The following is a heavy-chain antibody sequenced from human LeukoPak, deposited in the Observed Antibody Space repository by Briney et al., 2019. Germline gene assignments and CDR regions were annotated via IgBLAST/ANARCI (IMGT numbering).Heavy chain of an antibody. J-gene: IGHJ4*02. V-gene: IGHV1-2*02. Sequence: GASMKVSCKASGYTFTGYYMHWVRQAPGQGLEWMGWINPNSGGTNYAQKFQGRVTMTRDTSISTAYMELSRLRSDDTAVYYCARDLLTGYLGTVDYWGQGTLVTVSS. CDR2: INPNSGGT. D-gene: IGHD3-9*01. CDR3: ARDLLTGYLGTVDY. CDR1: GYTFTGYY.